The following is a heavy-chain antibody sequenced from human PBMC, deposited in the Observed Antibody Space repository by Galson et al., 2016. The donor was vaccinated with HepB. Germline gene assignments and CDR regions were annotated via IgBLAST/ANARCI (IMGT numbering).Heavy chain of an antibody. V-gene: IGHV3-30-3*01. J-gene: IGHJ6*02. CDR1: GFTFSNYA. CDR3: AREVVPAANGYYYYCGMDV. D-gene: IGHD2-2*01. CDR2: ISYDGSNK. Sequence: SLRLSCAASGFTFSNYAMSWVRQAPGKGLEWVSVISYDGSNKYYADSVKGRFTISRDNSKNTLYLQMNSLRAEDTAVYYCAREVVPAANGYYYYCGMDVWGQGTTVTVSS.